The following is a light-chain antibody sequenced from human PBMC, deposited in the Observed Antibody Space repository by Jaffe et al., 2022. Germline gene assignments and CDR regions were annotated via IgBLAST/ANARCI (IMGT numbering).Light chain of an antibody. CDR3: QQYDNLLSRVT. V-gene: IGKV1-33*01. J-gene: IGKJ5*01. CDR1: QDISNY. CDR2: DAS. Sequence: DIQMTQSPSSLSASVGDRVTITCQASQDISNYLNWYQQKPGKAPKLLIYDASNLETGVPSRFSGSGSGTDFTFTISSLQPEDIATYYCQQYDNLLSRVTFGQGTRLEIK.